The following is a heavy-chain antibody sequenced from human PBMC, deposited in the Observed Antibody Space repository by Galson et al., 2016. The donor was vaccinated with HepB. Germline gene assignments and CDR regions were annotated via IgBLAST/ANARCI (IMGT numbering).Heavy chain of an antibody. Sequence: SVKVSCKASGYTFTGHYMHWVRQAPGQGLEWVRRININSGDTIYAQNFQGWVTMTRDTSISTAYMELKRLRSDDTAVYYCARGDYYYGMDVWGQGTTVTVSS. V-gene: IGHV1-2*04. CDR1: GYTFTGHY. CDR3: ARGDYYYGMDV. J-gene: IGHJ6*02. CDR2: ININSGDT.